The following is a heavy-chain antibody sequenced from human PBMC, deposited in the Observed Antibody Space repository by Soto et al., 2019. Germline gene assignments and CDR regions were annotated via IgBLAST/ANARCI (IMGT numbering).Heavy chain of an antibody. CDR2: IKSETNGGAI. CDR3: FTERSYGD. V-gene: IGHV3-15*07. D-gene: IGHD5-18*01. J-gene: IGHJ4*02. CDR1: GFPFSNAW. Sequence: EVQLVESGGGLVKPGGSLRLSCAASGFPFSNAWMNWVRRAPGKGLEWVAHIKSETNGGAIEYAAPVKGRFTISRDDSINTLFLQMNSLKPEDKGGYYCFTERSYGDWGQGTLVTVS.